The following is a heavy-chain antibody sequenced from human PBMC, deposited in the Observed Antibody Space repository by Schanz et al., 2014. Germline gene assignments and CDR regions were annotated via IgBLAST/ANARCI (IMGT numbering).Heavy chain of an antibody. V-gene: IGHV3-23*04. CDR1: GFTFSTYA. CDR2: IGVDGTTT. D-gene: IGHD6-13*01. Sequence: EVQLVESGGGLVQPGGSLRLSCAASGFTFSTYAMAWVRQAPGKGLEWVSVIGVDGTTTDYADSVTGRFTISRDNAKNTLYLQMNSLRAEDTAVYYCAKSQGSSFDSWGQGTLXTVSS. CDR3: AKSQGSSFDS. J-gene: IGHJ4*02.